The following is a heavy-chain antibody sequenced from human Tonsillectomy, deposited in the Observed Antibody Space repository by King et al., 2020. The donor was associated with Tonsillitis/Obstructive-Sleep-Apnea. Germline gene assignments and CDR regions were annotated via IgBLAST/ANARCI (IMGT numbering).Heavy chain of an antibody. Sequence: VQLVESGGGLVQPGGSLRLSCAASGFTFSSYAMSWVRQAPGKGLERVSGISGSGGSTYYAESVKGRFTISRDNSKNTLYLQMNSLRAEDTAVYYCAKDDAVAGGYFDYWGQGTLVTVSS. CDR1: GFTFSSYA. V-gene: IGHV3-23*04. J-gene: IGHJ4*02. D-gene: IGHD6-19*01. CDR3: AKDDAVAGGYFDY. CDR2: ISGSGGST.